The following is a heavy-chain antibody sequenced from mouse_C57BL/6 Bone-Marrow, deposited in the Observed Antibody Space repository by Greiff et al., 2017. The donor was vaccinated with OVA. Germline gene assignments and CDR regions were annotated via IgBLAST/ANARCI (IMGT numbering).Heavy chain of an antibody. CDR1: GFNIKDYY. V-gene: IGHV14-1*01. J-gene: IGHJ1*03. Sequence: VQLQQSGAELVRPGASVKLSCPASGFNIKDYYMHWVKQRPEQGLEWIGRIDPEDGDTEYAPQFQGKATMTADTSSTTAYLQLSSLTSEDTAVYYCTTLFYYGSSYHYWYFDVWGTGTTVTVSS. CDR3: TTLFYYGSSYHYWYFDV. CDR2: IDPEDGDT. D-gene: IGHD1-1*01.